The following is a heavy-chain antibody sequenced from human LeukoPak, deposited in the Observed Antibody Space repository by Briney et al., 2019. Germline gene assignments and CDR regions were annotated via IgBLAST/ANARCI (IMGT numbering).Heavy chain of an antibody. V-gene: IGHV3-48*01. D-gene: IGHD3-10*01. J-gene: IGHJ4*02. CDR2: ISSSSSTI. CDR3: ARGGFGELFSSDY. Sequence: PGGSLRLSCAASGFTFSSYSMNWVRQAPGKGLEWVSYISSSSSTIYYADFVKGRFTISRDNAKNSLYLQMNSLRAEDTAVYYCARGGFGELFSSDYWGQGTLVTVSS. CDR1: GFTFSSYS.